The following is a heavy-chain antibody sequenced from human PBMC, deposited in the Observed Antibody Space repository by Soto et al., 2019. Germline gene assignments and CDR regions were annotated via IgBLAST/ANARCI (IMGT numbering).Heavy chain of an antibody. J-gene: IGHJ4*02. V-gene: IGHV1-46*01. CDR1: GYTYTSYY. Sequence: GASLKVSCKESGYTYTSYYIHWVRQAPGQGLEWMGIINPSGGSTSYAQKFQGRVTMTRDTSTSTVYMELSSLRSEDTAVYYCARRGSSGWIDYWGQGTLVTVSS. CDR2: INPSGGST. CDR3: ARRGSSGWIDY. D-gene: IGHD6-19*01.